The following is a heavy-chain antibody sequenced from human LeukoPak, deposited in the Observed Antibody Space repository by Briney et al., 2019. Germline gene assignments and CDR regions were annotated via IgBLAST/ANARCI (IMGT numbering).Heavy chain of an antibody. J-gene: IGHJ4*02. CDR1: GFTFSSYS. Sequence: PGGSLRLSCAASGFTFSSYSMNWVRQAPGKGLEWVSSISSSSYIYYADSVKGRFTISRDNSKNTLYLQMNSLRAEDTAVYYCARDDXGSYSYFDYWGQGTLVTVS. CDR3: ARDDXGSYSYFDY. V-gene: IGHV3-21*01. D-gene: IGHD1-26*01. CDR2: ISSSSYI.